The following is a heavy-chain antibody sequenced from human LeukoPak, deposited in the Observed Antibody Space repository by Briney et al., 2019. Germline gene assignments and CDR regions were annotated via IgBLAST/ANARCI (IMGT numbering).Heavy chain of an antibody. CDR1: GFTFSSYA. CDR3: AKDSTSGYCSGGSCQGGFDY. J-gene: IGHJ4*02. V-gene: IGHV3-23*01. CDR2: ISGSGGST. Sequence: GGSLRLSCVASGFTFSSYAMTWVRQAPGKGLEWVSAISGSGGSTYYSDSVKGRFAISRDNSKNTLYLQMNSLGAEDTAVYYCAKDSTSGYCSGGSCQGGFDYWGQGTLVTVSS. D-gene: IGHD2-15*01.